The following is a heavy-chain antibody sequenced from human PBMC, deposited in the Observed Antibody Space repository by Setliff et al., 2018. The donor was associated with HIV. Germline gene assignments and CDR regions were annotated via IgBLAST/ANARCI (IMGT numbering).Heavy chain of an antibody. CDR3: ARGRNRNYVVYGMDV. V-gene: IGHV3-53*01. CDR1: GLTDTYNY. D-gene: IGHD1-7*01. CDR2: IYAGGST. J-gene: IGHJ6*02. Sequence: SCAASGLTDTYNYMSWVRQAPGKGLEWVSVIYAGGSTYYADSVKGRFTISRDNSKNMLYLQMDGLRAEDTAVYYCARGRNRNYVVYGMDVWGQGTTVT.